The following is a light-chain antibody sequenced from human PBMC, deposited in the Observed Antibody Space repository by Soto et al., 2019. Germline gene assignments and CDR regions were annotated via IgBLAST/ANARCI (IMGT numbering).Light chain of an antibody. CDR2: EVN. CDR1: SSDVGGYNS. V-gene: IGLV2-14*01. Sequence: QSALTQPASVSGSPGQSITISCTGTSSDVGGYNSVSWYQQHPGKAPKLMIYEVNNRPSGVSNRFSGSKSGNTASLTISGLQDEDEDDYYCTSYTSSTTYVFGTGTKLTVL. J-gene: IGLJ1*01. CDR3: TSYTSSTTYV.